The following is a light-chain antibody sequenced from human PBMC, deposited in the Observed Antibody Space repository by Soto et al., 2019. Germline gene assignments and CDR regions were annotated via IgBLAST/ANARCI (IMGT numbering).Light chain of an antibody. J-gene: IGKJ1*01. CDR1: QSVNTNF. Sequence: EIVLTQSPGTLSLSPGEGATLSCRASQSVNTNFFAWYQQKPGQAPRLLIYGVSTRATGIPDRFSGSGSGTDFTLTISRLEPEDFAVYYCQQYGRTSWTFGQGTKVDIK. V-gene: IGKV3-20*01. CDR2: GVS. CDR3: QQYGRTSWT.